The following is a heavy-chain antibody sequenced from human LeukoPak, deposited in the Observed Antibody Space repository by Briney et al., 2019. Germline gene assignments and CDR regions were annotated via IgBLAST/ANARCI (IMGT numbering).Heavy chain of an antibody. CDR3: ARDNTGAARRWFDP. CDR1: GGSISSYY. CDR2: IYTSGST. J-gene: IGHJ5*02. V-gene: IGHV4-4*07. Sequence: SETLSLTCTVSGGSISSYYWSWIRQPAGKGLEWIGRIYTSGSTNYNPSLKSRVTMSVDTSKIKFSLKLSSVTAADTAVYYCARDNTGAARRWFDPWGQGTLVTVSS. D-gene: IGHD6-6*01.